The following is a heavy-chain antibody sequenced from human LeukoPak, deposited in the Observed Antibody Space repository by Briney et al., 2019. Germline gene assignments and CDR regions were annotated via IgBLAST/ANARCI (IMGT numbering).Heavy chain of an antibody. J-gene: IGHJ6*02. CDR1: GYTFTSYG. Sequence: ASVKVSCKASGYTFTSYGISWVRQAPGQGLEWMGWISAYNGNTNYAQKLQGRVTMTTDTSTSTAYMELGSLRSDDTAVYYCARAVASTGSDYYYYGMDVWGQGTTVTVSS. CDR2: ISAYNGNT. CDR3: ARAVASTGSDYYYYGMDV. V-gene: IGHV1-18*01. D-gene: IGHD3-10*01.